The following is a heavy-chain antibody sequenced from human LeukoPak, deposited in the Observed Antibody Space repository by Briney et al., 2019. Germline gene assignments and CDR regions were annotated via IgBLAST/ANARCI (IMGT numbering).Heavy chain of an antibody. J-gene: IGHJ4*02. V-gene: IGHV3-23*01. Sequence: GGSLRLSCAASGFTFSSYAMSWVRQAPGKGLEWVSAISGSGGSTYYADSVKGRFTISRDNSKNTLYLQMNSLRAEDTAVYYCARDYYDSSGYYYCLDYWGQGTLVTVSS. CDR3: ARDYYDSSGYYYCLDY. CDR2: ISGSGGST. D-gene: IGHD3-22*01. CDR1: GFTFSSYA.